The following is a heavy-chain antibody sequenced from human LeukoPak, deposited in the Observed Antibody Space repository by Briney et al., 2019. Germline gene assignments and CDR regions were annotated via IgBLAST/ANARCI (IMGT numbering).Heavy chain of an antibody. D-gene: IGHD4-23*01. Sequence: GGSLRLSCAASGFTFSTYWMSWVRQAPGKGLESAANIKKDGSDKSYVDSVKGRFTISRDKAKNSLSLQMNSLRAEDTAVYYCARDHEEMVTSIPGDYFDYWGQGTQVTVSS. CDR3: ARDHEEMVTSIPGDYFDY. V-gene: IGHV3-7*05. J-gene: IGHJ4*02. CDR1: GFTFSTYW. CDR2: IKKDGSDK.